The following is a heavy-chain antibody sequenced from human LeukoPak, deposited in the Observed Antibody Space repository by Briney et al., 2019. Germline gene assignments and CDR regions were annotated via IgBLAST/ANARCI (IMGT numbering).Heavy chain of an antibody. CDR3: ASEWELRN. D-gene: IGHD1-26*01. V-gene: IGHV3-30*03. J-gene: IGHJ4*02. CDR2: ISYDGSNK. Sequence: GGSLRLSCAASGFTFSSYGMHWVRQAPGKGLEWVAVISYDGSNKYYADSVKGRFTISRDNAKNSLFLQMNSLRAEDTAVYYCASEWELRNWGQGTLVTVSS. CDR1: GFTFSSYG.